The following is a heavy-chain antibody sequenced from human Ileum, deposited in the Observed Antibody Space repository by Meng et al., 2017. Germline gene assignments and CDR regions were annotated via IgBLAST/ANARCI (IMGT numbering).Heavy chain of an antibody. CDR3: ARDHWGSLDY. J-gene: IGHJ4*02. Sequence: QMQRQDGGPGLVRPSETLSLVCTVSGASVSSNNEGWGWIRQPPGKGLEWIRYGSTNRNPSLKSRVTISVDTSKNQFFLTLNSVTAADTAIYYCARDHWGSLDYWGQGILVTVSS. V-gene: IGHV4-61*01. CDR2: GST. D-gene: IGHD7-27*01. CDR1: GASVSSNNEG.